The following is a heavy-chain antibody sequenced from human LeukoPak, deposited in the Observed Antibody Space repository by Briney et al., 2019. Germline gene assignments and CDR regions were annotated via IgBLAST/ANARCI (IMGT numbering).Heavy chain of an antibody. V-gene: IGHV4-59*01. J-gene: IGHJ6*03. CDR1: GGSISGYH. CDR2: IYYSGSS. Sequence: NPSETLSLTCNVSGGSISGYHWSWIRRPPGKGLEWLGYIYYSGSSNYNPSLKSRVTMSADTSKNQFSLKLSSVTAADTAVYYCARVPRSYYYYYYMDVWGKGTTVTVSS. CDR3: ARVPRSYYYYYYMDV.